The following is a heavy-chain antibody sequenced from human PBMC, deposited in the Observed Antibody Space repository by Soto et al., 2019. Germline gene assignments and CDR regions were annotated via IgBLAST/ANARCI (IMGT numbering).Heavy chain of an antibody. CDR3: AKDKNCSGGSCYAVDY. J-gene: IGHJ4*02. CDR1: GFTFSSYA. CDR2: ISGSGGST. D-gene: IGHD2-15*01. V-gene: IGHV3-23*01. Sequence: GGSLRLSCAASGFTFSSYAMSWVRQAPGKGLEWVSAISGSGGSTYYADSVKGRFTISRDNSKNTLYLQMNSLRAEDTAVYYCAKDKNCSGGSCYAVDYWGQGTLVTVSS.